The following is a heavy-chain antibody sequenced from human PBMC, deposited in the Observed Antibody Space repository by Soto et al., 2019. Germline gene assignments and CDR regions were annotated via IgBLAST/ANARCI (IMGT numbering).Heavy chain of an antibody. CDR3: XRELAPADSPPSSLMDV. CDR2: INGDGSAR. V-gene: IGHV3-74*01. CDR1: GFTISSHW. Sequence: PGGSLRLSCEASGFTISSHWMHWVRRAPGKGLVWVSRINGDGSARDYADPVKGRFTISRDNAKNTFYLQMNSLRDEDTAVYYCXRELAPADSPPSSLMDVWGQGTTVTVSS. J-gene: IGHJ6*02. D-gene: IGHD2-2*01.